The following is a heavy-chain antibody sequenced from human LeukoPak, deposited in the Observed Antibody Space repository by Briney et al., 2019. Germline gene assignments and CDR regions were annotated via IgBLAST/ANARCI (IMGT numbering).Heavy chain of an antibody. J-gene: IGHJ4*02. CDR3: AREDVLLWFGELLYELFDY. CDR2: IKQDGSEK. V-gene: IGHV3-7*01. CDR1: GFTFSSYW. Sequence: GGSLRLSCAASGFTFSSYWMSWVRQAPGKGLEWVANIKQDGSEKYYVDSVKGRFTISRDNAKNSLYLQMNSLRAEDTAVYCCAREDVLLWFGELLYELFDYWGQGTLVTVSS. D-gene: IGHD3-10*01.